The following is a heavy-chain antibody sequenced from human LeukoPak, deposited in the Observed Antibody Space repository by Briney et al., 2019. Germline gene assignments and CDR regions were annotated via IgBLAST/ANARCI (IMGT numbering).Heavy chain of an antibody. CDR2: ISYDGSNK. D-gene: IGHD2-2*02. CDR3: AKDMRRYCSSTSCYTFDY. CDR1: GFTFSSYG. J-gene: IGHJ4*02. Sequence: PGRSLRLSCAASGFTFSSYGMHWVRQAPGKGLEWVAVISYDGSNKYYADSVKGRFTISRDNAKNSLYLQMNSLRAEDTALYYCAKDMRRYCSSTSCYTFDYWGQGTLVTVSS. V-gene: IGHV3-30*18.